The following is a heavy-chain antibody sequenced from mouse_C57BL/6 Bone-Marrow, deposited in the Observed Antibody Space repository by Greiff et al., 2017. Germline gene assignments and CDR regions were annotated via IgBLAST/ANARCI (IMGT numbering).Heavy chain of an antibody. CDR1: GYTFTSYG. CDR2: IYPRSGNT. Sequence: QVQLQQSGAELARPGASVKLSCKASGYTFTSYGISWVKQRTGQGLEWIGEIYPRSGNTYYNEKFKGKATLTADKSSSTAYMELRSLTSEDSAVYFCARRATGVATRAWFAYWGQGTLVTVSA. CDR3: ARRATGVATRAWFAY. V-gene: IGHV1-81*01. J-gene: IGHJ3*01. D-gene: IGHD1-1*01.